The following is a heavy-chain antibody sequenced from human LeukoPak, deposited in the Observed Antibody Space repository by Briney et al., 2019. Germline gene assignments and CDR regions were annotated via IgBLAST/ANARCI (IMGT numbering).Heavy chain of an antibody. CDR1: GYTFTSYD. J-gene: IGHJ4*02. D-gene: IGHD2-15*01. CDR2: MSPNSGNT. Sequence: ASVKVSCKASGYTFTSYDINWVRQATGQGLEWMGWMSPNSGNTGYAQKFQGRVTMTRNTSISTAYMELSSLRSEDTAVYYCARALLGYCSGGSCYTGYWGQGTLVTVSS. V-gene: IGHV1-8*01. CDR3: ARALLGYCSGGSCYTGY.